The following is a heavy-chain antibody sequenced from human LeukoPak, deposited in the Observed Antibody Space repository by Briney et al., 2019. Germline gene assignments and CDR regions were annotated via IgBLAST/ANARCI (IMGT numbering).Heavy chain of an antibody. CDR1: TFTFSDYW. CDR2: INSDGSGT. J-gene: IGHJ4*02. D-gene: IGHD2-8*01. Sequence: PGGSLRLSYAASTFTFSDYWMHWVRQAPGKGLVWVSRINSDGSGTRYADSVKGRFTISRDNAKNTLYLQMNSLTAEDTAVYYCARDLMVGSPFDSWGQGTLVTVSS. V-gene: IGHV3-74*01. CDR3: ARDLMVGSPFDS.